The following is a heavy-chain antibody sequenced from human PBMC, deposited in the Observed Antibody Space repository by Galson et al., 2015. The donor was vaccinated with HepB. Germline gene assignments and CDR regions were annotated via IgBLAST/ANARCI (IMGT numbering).Heavy chain of an antibody. V-gene: IGHV1-2*04. J-gene: IGHJ6*02. CDR2: INPNSGGT. Sequence: SVKVSCKASGYTFTGYYMHWVRQAPGQGLEWMGWINPNSGGTNYAQKFQGWVTMTRDTSISTAYMELSRLRSDDTAVYYCARDRMVRGVITLGYYYGMDVWGQGTTVTVSS. CDR3: ARDRMVRGVITLGYYYGMDV. D-gene: IGHD3-10*01. CDR1: GYTFTGYY.